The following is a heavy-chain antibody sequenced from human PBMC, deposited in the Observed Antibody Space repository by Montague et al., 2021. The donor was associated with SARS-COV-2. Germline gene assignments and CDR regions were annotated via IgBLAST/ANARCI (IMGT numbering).Heavy chain of an antibody. CDR1: GGSISSGGYY. V-gene: IGHV4-31*03. D-gene: IGHD3-22*01. Sequence: SQTLSLTCTVSGGSISSGGYYWSWIRQHPGKGLEWIGYIYYSGSTYYNPSFKSRVTISVDTSKNQFSLKMSSVTAADTAVYYCARSPEPMIILIITSLNWYFDLWGRGTLVTVSS. J-gene: IGHJ2*01. CDR3: ARSPEPMIILIITSLNWYFDL. CDR2: IYYSGST.